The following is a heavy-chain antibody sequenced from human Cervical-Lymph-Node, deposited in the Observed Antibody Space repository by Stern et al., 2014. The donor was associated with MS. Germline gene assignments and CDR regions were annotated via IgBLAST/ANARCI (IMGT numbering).Heavy chain of an antibody. V-gene: IGHV3-73*01. CDR2: VRSKGNNYAT. D-gene: IGHD1-26*01. CDR3: VGIRRLVDPFDH. J-gene: IGHJ4*02. CDR1: GFTFSASA. Sequence: EVQLVESGGGLVQPGGSLKLSCAASGFTFSASAMHWVRPASGKGLEWVGRVRSKGNNYATSYGASVKGRFTISRDDSKNTAYLQMNSLESEDTAVYFCVGIRRLVDPFDHWGRGTLVTVSS.